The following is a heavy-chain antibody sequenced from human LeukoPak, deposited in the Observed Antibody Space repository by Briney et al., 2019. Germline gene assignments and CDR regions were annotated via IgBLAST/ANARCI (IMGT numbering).Heavy chain of an antibody. CDR3: AKLWTLQWLTQTYYFDD. J-gene: IGHJ4*02. Sequence: PGGSLRLSCVASGFTFSNYVMSWVRQPPGKGLEWVSAISGSGGGTYYADSVKGRFTISRDNSKNTLYLQMNSLRAEDTAVYYCAKLWTLQWLTQTYYFDDWGQGTLVTVSS. D-gene: IGHD6-19*01. CDR1: GFTFSNYV. CDR2: ISGSGGGT. V-gene: IGHV3-23*01.